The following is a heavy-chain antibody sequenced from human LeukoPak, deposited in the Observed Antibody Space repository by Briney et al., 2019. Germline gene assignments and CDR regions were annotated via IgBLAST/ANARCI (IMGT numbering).Heavy chain of an antibody. J-gene: IGHJ4*02. CDR2: ISFDGTNK. CDR1: GVTLSNYA. D-gene: IGHD2-2*02. CDR3: ANAWVVPAAISY. Sequence: GGSLRLSCTASGVTLSNYAMHWVRRPPGRGLEWVAVISFDGTNKYYGDSVEGRFSVSRDNSKNTLYLQMNSLRAEDTAVYYCANAWVVPAAISYWGQGTLVTVSS. V-gene: IGHV3-30*04.